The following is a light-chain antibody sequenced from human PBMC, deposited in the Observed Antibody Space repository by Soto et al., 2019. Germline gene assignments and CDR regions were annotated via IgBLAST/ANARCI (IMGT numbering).Light chain of an antibody. J-gene: IGLJ2*01. CDR1: SGSIANNY. CDR2: ENN. CDR3: QSYDSDFVV. V-gene: IGLV6-57*04. Sequence: NFMLTQPHSVSESPGKTLSISCTRSSGSIANNYVQWYQQRPGSAPTTVIYENNQRLSGVPDRFSGSTDGSSNSASLTISGLQIEDEADYNCQSYDSDFVVFGGGTKLTVL.